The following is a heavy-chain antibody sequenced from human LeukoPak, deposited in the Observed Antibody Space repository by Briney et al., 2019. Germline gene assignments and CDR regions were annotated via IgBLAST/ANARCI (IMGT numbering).Heavy chain of an antibody. CDR1: GGSISSSSYY. Sequence: SETLSLTCTVSGGSISSSSYYWGWIRQPPGKGLEWIVSIYYSGSTYYNPSLKSRVTISVDTSKNQFSLKLSSVTAADTAVYYCARGHYYDSSGYSYYFDYWGQGTLVTVSS. D-gene: IGHD3-22*01. CDR2: IYYSGST. CDR3: ARGHYYDSSGYSYYFDY. J-gene: IGHJ4*02. V-gene: IGHV4-39*07.